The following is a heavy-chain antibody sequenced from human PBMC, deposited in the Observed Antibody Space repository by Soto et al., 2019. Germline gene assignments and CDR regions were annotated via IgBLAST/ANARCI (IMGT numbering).Heavy chain of an antibody. CDR1: GGSISSYY. CDR3: ARGVYLSLVRTGWFDP. V-gene: IGHV4-59*01. CDR2: IYYSGST. Sequence: SETLSLTCTVSGGSISSYYWSWIRQPPGKGLEWIGYIYYSGSTNYNPSLKSRVTISVDTSKNQFSLKLSSVTAADTAVYYCARGVYLSLVRTGWFDPWGQGTLVTVSS. J-gene: IGHJ5*02. D-gene: IGHD3-10*01.